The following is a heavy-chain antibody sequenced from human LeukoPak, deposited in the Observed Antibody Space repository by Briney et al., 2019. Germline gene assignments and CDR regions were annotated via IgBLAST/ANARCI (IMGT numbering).Heavy chain of an antibody. V-gene: IGHV4-59*01. CDR1: GGSISSYY. J-gene: IGHJ5*02. CDR2: IYYSGST. Sequence: SETLSLTCTVSGGSISSYYWSWIRQPPGKGLEWIGYIYYSGSTNYNPSLKSRVTISVDTSKNQFSLKLSSVTAADTAVYYCAREICSSTSCAGNWFDRWGQGTLVTVSS. D-gene: IGHD2-2*01. CDR3: AREICSSTSCAGNWFDR.